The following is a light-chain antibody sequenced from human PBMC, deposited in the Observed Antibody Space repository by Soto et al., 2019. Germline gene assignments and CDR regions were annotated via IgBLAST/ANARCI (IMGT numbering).Light chain of an antibody. V-gene: IGKV3-20*01. CDR1: QSVDSSY. Sequence: ESVLTQSPGTLSLSPGERATLSCRAGQSVDSSYLAWYQQKPGQAPRLLIYATSSRATGISDRFSGSGSGAGFALTISSLEPEDFAVDYCQQYDNSLYTFGPGTKLEIK. CDR3: QQYDNSLYT. J-gene: IGKJ2*01. CDR2: ATS.